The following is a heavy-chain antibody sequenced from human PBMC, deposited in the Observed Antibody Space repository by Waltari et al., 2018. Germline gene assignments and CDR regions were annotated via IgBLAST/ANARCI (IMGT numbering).Heavy chain of an antibody. J-gene: IGHJ4*02. CDR1: GDSVSTIRAA. CDR2: TYYRSKWYY. V-gene: IGHV6-1*01. D-gene: IGHD1-1*01. Sequence: QVQLQQSGPGLVTPSQTLSLTCAISGDSVSTIRAAWNWIRQSPSRGLEWLGRTYYRSKWYYHYNTVSVKSRMTINPDTSKNQFSLQLNSVTLEDTAVYYCVREAASTFDYWGQGTLVTVSS. CDR3: VREAASTFDY.